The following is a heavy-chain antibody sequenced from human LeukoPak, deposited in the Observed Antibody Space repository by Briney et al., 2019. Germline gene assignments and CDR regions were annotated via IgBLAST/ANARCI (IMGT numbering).Heavy chain of an antibody. D-gene: IGHD1-26*01. Sequence: ASVKVSCKSSGYAFTNYYMHWVRQAPGQGLEWMGIINPSGGSTIYAQKFQGRVTMTRDTSTSTIYMELSSLRSEDTAVYYCARRNSHIGSYRSSYYFDNWGQGTLVTVSS. CDR1: GYAFTNYY. CDR3: ARRNSHIGSYRSSYYFDN. J-gene: IGHJ4*02. V-gene: IGHV1-46*01. CDR2: INPSGGST.